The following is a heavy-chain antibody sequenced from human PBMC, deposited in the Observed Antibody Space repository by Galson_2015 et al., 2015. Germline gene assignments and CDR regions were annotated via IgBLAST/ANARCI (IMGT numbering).Heavy chain of an antibody. V-gene: IGHV3-23*01. J-gene: IGHJ1*01. CDR2: ISGSGGST. CDR1: GFTFSSYA. CDR3: AKVGPRTPCIAVVPRYFQH. Sequence: SLRLSCAASGFTFSSYAMSWVRQAPGKGLEWVSAISGSGGSTYYADSVKGRFTVSRDNSKSTLYLQMNSLRAEDTAVYYCAKVGPRTPCIAVVPRYFQHRGQGTLVTVSS. D-gene: IGHD6-19*01.